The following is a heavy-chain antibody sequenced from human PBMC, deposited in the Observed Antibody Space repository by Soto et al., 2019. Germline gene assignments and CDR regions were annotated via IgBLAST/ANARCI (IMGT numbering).Heavy chain of an antibody. CDR3: TIVFLWSYYIDN. D-gene: IGHD2-21*01. V-gene: IGHV3-15*05. Sequence: EVQLVESGGGLVKPGGSLRLSCATSGFIFNNAWMTWVRQAPGKGLEWVGRIKKESDGGTRDYAAPVKGRFTISRDDSRHTLYLQMNRLRTEDTGVCCCTIVFLWSYYIDNWGQATLVTVSS. CDR2: IKKESDGGTR. CDR1: GFIFNNAW. J-gene: IGHJ4*02.